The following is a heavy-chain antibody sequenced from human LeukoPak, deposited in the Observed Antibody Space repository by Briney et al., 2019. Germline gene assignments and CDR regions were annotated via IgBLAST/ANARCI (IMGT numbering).Heavy chain of an antibody. V-gene: IGHV1-69*06. CDR3: ARDYYGDYESNWFDP. CDR1: GYTFTGYY. CDR2: IIPIFGTA. J-gene: IGHJ5*02. D-gene: IGHD4-17*01. Sequence: SVKVSCKASGYTFTGYYMHWVRQAPGQGLEWMGGIIPIFGTANYAQKFQGRVTITADKSTSTAYMELSSLRSEDTAVYYCARDYYGDYESNWFDPWGQGTLVTVSS.